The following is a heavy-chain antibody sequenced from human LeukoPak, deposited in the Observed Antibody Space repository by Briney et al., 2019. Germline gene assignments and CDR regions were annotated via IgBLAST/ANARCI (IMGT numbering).Heavy chain of an antibody. V-gene: IGHV3-23*01. Sequence: GGSLRLSCAASGFTFSSYAMSWVRQAPGKGREWVSAISGSGGSTYYADSVKGRFTISRDNSKNTLYLQMNSLRAEDTAVYYCAKDAGSYYYDSSGKYYFDYWGQGTLVTVSS. CDR2: ISGSGGST. CDR1: GFTFSSYA. J-gene: IGHJ4*02. D-gene: IGHD3-22*01. CDR3: AKDAGSYYYDSSGKYYFDY.